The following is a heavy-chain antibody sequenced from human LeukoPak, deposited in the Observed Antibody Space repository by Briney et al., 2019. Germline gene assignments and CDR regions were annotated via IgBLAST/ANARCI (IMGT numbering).Heavy chain of an antibody. Sequence: GGSLRLSCAASGFTFSSYAMSWVRQAPGKGLEWVSTITGSGGGTYYADSVKGRFSISRDNSKNTLYLQMNSLRAEDTALYYCAKDQNAYNYVFDYWGQGTLITVSS. CDR1: GFTFSSYA. V-gene: IGHV3-23*01. J-gene: IGHJ4*02. CDR3: AKDQNAYNYVFDY. CDR2: ITGSGGGT. D-gene: IGHD5-24*01.